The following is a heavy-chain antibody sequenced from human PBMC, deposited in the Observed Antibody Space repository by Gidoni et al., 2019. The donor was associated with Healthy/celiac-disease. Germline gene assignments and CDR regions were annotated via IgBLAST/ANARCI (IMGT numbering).Heavy chain of an antibody. CDR3: AKDGGGCSSTSCYAGIIAEYFQH. V-gene: IGHV3-23*01. CDR1: GFTFSSYA. J-gene: IGHJ1*01. Sequence: EVQLLESGGGLVQPGGSWRLSCAAPGFTFSSYAMSWVRQAPGKGLEWVSSISGSGGSTYYADSVKGRFTISRDNSKNTLYLQMNSLRAEDTAVYYCAKDGGGCSSTSCYAGIIAEYFQHWGQGTLVTVSS. CDR2: ISGSGGST. D-gene: IGHD2-2*01.